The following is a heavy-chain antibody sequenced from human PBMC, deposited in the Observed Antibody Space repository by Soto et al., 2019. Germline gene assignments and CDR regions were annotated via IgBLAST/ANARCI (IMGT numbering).Heavy chain of an antibody. CDR3: VKLGWKWEMDNFDY. CDR1: GFTLSVNA. J-gene: IGHJ4*02. Sequence: PGGSLRLSCAASGFTLSVNAMSWVRQAPGKGLEWVSSISGSGTSTSYADSVKGRFTISRDTSKSTLYLQMNSLRAEDTAVYYCVKLGWKWEMDNFDYWGQGTLVTVSS. CDR2: ISGSGTST. V-gene: IGHV3-23*01. D-gene: IGHD1-26*01.